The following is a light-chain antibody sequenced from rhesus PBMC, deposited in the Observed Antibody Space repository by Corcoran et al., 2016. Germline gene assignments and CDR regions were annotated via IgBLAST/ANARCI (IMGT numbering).Light chain of an antibody. Sequence: DIQMTQSPSSLSASVGDRFTIPCRASENVNNYLHWYQQKLGKAPKLLISAASTCQSGVPSRFSGSGSGTDYTLAISSLQPEDVATYYCQHCYGAPLTFGGGTKVEVK. CDR3: QHCYGAPLT. CDR2: AAS. V-gene: IGKV1-74*01. J-gene: IGKJ4*01. CDR1: ENVNNY.